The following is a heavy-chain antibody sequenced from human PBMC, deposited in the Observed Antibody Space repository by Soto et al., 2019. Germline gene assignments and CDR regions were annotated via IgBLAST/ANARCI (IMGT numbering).Heavy chain of an antibody. V-gene: IGHV4-31*03. CDR1: GGSISSGGYY. D-gene: IGHD2-15*01. Sequence: SETLSLTCTVSGGSISSGGYYWSWIRQHPGKGLEWIGYIYYSGSTYYNPSLKSRVTISVDTSKNQFSLKLSSVTAADTAVYYCARVAGGYCSGGSCYSGGWFDPWGQGTLVNVSS. CDR2: IYYSGST. CDR3: ARVAGGYCSGGSCYSGGWFDP. J-gene: IGHJ5*02.